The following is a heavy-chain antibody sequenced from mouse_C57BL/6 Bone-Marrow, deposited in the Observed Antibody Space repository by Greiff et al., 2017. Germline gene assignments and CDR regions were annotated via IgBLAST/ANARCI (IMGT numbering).Heavy chain of an antibody. Sequence: VQLKESGPELVKPGASVKISCKASGFSFTGYYMHWVKQSPGNILDWIGYIYPYNGVSSYNQKFKGKATLTVDKSSSTAHMELRSLTSEDSAVYYGARWLRRGDCAMDYWGQGTSVTVSS. CDR3: ARWLRRGDCAMDY. J-gene: IGHJ4*01. V-gene: IGHV1-31*01. CDR2: IYPYNGVS. D-gene: IGHD2-2*01. CDR1: GFSFTGYY.